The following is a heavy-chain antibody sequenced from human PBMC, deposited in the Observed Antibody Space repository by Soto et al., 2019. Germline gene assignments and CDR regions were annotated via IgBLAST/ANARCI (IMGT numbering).Heavy chain of an antibody. CDR3: ARRGPGRSGYYYFDY. CDR2: INHSGST. V-gene: IGHV4-34*01. J-gene: IGHJ4*02. CDR1: GGSFSGYY. D-gene: IGHD3-22*01. Sequence: QVQLQQWGAGLLKPSETLSLTCAVYGGSFSGYYWCWIRQPPGKGLEWIGEINHSGSTNYNPSLKSRVTISVDTSKNQFALKLSSVTAADTAVYYCARRGPGRSGYYYFDYWGQGTAVTVSS.